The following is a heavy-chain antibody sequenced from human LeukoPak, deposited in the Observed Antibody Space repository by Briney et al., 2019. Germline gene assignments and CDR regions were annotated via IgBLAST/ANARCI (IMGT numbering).Heavy chain of an antibody. CDR2: ITSSSSYI. J-gene: IGHJ6*03. CDR3: AKVGSSWYSIYYYMDV. Sequence: GGSLRLSCAASGLTFSNYNLNWVRQAPGKGLEWVSSITSSSSYIYYADSVKGRFTISRDNSKNTLYLQMNSLRAEDTAVYYCAKVGSSWYSIYYYMDVWGKGTTVTVSS. CDR1: GLTFSNYN. V-gene: IGHV3-21*01. D-gene: IGHD6-13*01.